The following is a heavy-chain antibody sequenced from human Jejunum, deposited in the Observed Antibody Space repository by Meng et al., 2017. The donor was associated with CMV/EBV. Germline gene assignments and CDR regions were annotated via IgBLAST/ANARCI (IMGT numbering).Heavy chain of an antibody. D-gene: IGHD6-25*01. Sequence: SIRSSFWTWLRPPPGKGLEWIGYVYYSGTTTYNPSLRSRVAISIDTSKNQFSLKVNSLTAADTAVYYCARVPAELGSTSDYYYFDSWGQGTLVTVSS. CDR1: SIRSSF. CDR3: ARVPAELGSTSDYYYFDS. CDR2: VYYSGTT. J-gene: IGHJ4*02. V-gene: IGHV4-59*01.